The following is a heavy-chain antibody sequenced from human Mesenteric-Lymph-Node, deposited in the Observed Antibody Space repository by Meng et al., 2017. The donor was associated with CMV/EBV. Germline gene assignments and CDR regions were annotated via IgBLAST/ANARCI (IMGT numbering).Heavy chain of an antibody. CDR2: IPYDGSNK. D-gene: IGHD3-3*01. CDR1: GFSVSTYA. V-gene: IGHV3-30*04. J-gene: IGHJ6*02. CDR3: ARGRRGDFWSGYFYGMDV. Sequence: GGSLRLSCAASGFSVSTYAMHWVRLAPGKGLEWVAVIPYDGSNKYYADSVRGRFTISRENSKNTLYLQVNSLRGEDTAVYYCARGRRGDFWSGYFYGMDVWGQGTTVTVSS.